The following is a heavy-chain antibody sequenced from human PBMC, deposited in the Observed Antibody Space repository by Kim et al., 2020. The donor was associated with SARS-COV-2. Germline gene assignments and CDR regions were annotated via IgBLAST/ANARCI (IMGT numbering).Heavy chain of an antibody. Sequence: GGSLRLSCAASGLTFSSYAMGWVRQAPGKGLEWVSCITVSATSTMYADSVKGRFTISRDNSKNTLYLQMNSLSAEDTAVYYCAKDRGRWAFDIWGQGTMVTVSS. CDR1: GLTFSSYA. CDR3: AKDRGRWAFDI. V-gene: IGHV3-23*01. D-gene: IGHD6-13*01. CDR2: ITVSATST. J-gene: IGHJ3*02.